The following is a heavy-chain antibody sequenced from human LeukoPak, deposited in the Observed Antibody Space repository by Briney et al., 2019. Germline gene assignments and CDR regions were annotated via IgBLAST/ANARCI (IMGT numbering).Heavy chain of an antibody. V-gene: IGHV5-51*01. CDR3: ATGHSSGWNGYYLDY. D-gene: IGHD6-19*01. J-gene: IGHJ4*02. CDR2: IYPADSDT. Sequence: PGESLKISCKASGYSFTSYWIGWVRQMPGKGLEWMGIIYPADSDTRYSPSFQGQVTISADKSITTAYLQWRSLKASDTAIYFCATGHSSGWNGYYLDYWGQGTPVTVSS. CDR1: GYSFTSYW.